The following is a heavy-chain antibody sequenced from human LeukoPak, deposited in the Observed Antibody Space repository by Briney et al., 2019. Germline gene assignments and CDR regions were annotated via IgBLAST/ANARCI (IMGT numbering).Heavy chain of an antibody. CDR2: IRYDGNKK. D-gene: IGHD1-26*01. J-gene: IGHJ4*02. CDR3: AKLLLETGGIGEEFDY. Sequence: PGGSLRLSCAASGFTFSSYAMYWVRQAPRKGLEWVAFIRYDGNKKYYADSVKGRFTISRDNSRNTVYLQMNSLTSEDTAVYYCAKLLLETGGIGEEFDYWGQGTLVTVSS. V-gene: IGHV3-30*02. CDR1: GFTFSSYA.